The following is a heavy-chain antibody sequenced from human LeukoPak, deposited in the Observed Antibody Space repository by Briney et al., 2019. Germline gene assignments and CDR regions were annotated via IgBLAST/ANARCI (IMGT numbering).Heavy chain of an antibody. CDR1: GFTFSSYW. J-gene: IGHJ4*02. V-gene: IGHV3-74*01. CDR3: ATYGDYGYY. Sequence: GGSLRLSCAASGFTFSSYWMHWVRQAPGKGLVWVSRINSDGSSTNYADSVKGRFTISRDNAKNTLYLQMNSLRAEDAAVYYCATYGDYGYYWGQGTLVTVSS. CDR2: INSDGSST. D-gene: IGHD4-17*01.